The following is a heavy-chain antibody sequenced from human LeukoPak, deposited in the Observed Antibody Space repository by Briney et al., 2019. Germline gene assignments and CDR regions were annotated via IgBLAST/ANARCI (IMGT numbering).Heavy chain of an antibody. J-gene: IGHJ4*02. Sequence: ASVTVSCKASGYTFTSYGISWVRQAPGQGLEWMGWISAYNGNTNYAQKLQGRVTMTTDTSTSTAYMELRSLRSDDTAVYYCARDLFGGAVAGTSGYWGQGTLVTVSS. V-gene: IGHV1-18*01. CDR3: ARDLFGGAVAGTSGY. CDR2: ISAYNGNT. D-gene: IGHD6-19*01. CDR1: GYTFTSYG.